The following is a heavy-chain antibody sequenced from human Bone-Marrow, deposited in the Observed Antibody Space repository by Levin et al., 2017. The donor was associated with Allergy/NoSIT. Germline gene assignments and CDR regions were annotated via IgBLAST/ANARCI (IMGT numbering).Heavy chain of an antibody. CDR3: ARGRGAGYLDAFDL. Sequence: GESLKISCAASGLVMGTFGMHWVRQAPGKGLEWVAVTWNDGSYEMYGDSVKGRFTISRDNSKSILYLQMSSLRADDTAVYYCARGRGAGYLDAFDLWGQGTMVTVSS. V-gene: IGHV3-33*01. D-gene: IGHD3-10*01. CDR2: TWNDGSYE. CDR1: GLVMGTFG. J-gene: IGHJ3*01.